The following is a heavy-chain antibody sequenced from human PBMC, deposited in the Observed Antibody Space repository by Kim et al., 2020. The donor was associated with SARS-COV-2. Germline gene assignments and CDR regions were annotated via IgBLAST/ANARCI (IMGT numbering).Heavy chain of an antibody. V-gene: IGHV1-69*04. CDR2: IIPILGIA. CDR3: ARDRYCSSTSCYRREYNWFDP. J-gene: IGHJ5*02. CDR1: GGTFSSYA. Sequence: SVKVSCKASGGTFSSYAISWVRQAPGQGLEWMGRIIPILGIANYAQKFQGRVTITADKSTSTAYMELSSLRSEDTAVYYCARDRYCSSTSCYRREYNWFDPWGQGTLVTVSS. D-gene: IGHD2-2*02.